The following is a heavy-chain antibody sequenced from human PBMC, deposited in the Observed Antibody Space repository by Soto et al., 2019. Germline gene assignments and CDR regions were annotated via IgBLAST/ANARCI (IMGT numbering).Heavy chain of an antibody. CDR1: GYSISSGYY. D-gene: IGHD3-22*01. V-gene: IGHV4-38-2*01. CDR2: MYHGGST. Sequence: SETLSLTCAVSGYSISSGYYWGWLRQPPGKGLEWIGSMYHGGSTYYNPSLNSRVTLTMDMTNNHVSLILNSVTAADTAVYYCARVGPWVPYYYDSSPYTFEKWFDPWGQGTLVTVSS. J-gene: IGHJ5*02. CDR3: ARVGPWVPYYYDSSPYTFEKWFDP.